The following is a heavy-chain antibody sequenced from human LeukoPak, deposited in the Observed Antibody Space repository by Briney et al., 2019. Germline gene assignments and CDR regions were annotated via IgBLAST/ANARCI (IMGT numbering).Heavy chain of an antibody. CDR2: INTNTGNP. J-gene: IGHJ3*02. Sequence: ASVKVSCKASGYTFISYVMNWVRQAPGQGLEWMGWINTNTGNPTYAQGFTGRFVFSLDTSVSTAYLQISSLKAEDTAVYYCASSSAAMGLDGFDIWGQGTMVTVSS. CDR3: ASSSAAMGLDGFDI. V-gene: IGHV7-4-1*02. D-gene: IGHD2-2*01. CDR1: GYTFISYV.